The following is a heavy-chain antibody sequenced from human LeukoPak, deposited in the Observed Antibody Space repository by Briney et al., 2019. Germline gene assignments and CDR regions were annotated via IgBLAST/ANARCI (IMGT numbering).Heavy chain of an antibody. CDR2: ISWNSGSI. J-gene: IGHJ3*02. CDR1: GFTFDVYA. CDR3: AKGHYYDGPNDAFDI. V-gene: IGHV3-9*01. D-gene: IGHD3-22*01. Sequence: GGSLRLSCAASGFTFDVYAMHWVRQAPGKGLEGVSGISWNSGSIGYADSVKGRFTISRDNAKNSLYLQMNSRRGEDTALEYCAKGHYYDGPNDAFDIWGQGTMVTVSS.